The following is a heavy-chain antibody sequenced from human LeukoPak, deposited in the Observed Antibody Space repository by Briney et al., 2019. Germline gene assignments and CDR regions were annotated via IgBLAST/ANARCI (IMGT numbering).Heavy chain of an antibody. CDR3: ARHRVATSPGRAYDI. CDR2: IYYSGST. CDR1: GGSISSSSYY. D-gene: IGHD5-12*01. J-gene: IGHJ3*02. V-gene: IGHV4-39*01. Sequence: SETLFLTCTVSGGSISSSSYYWGWIRQPPGKGLEWIGSIYYSGSTYYNPSLKSRVTISVDTSKNQFSLKLSSVTAADTAVYYCARHRVATSPGRAYDIWGQGTMVTVSS.